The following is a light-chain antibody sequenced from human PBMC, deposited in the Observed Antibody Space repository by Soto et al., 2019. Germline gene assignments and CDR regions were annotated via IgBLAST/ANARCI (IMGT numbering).Light chain of an antibody. CDR2: EVN. CDR1: GSDVGDSSH. CDR3: CLSPGSLTWL. Sequence: QSALTQPSSVSGSPGQSVTISCTATGSDVGDSSHVSWYQLHPGKAPKLMIYEVNNRPSGVPDRFSGCKSGSTASLTISGLQAEDEAEYYCCLSPGSLTWLFGGGTKLTVL. V-gene: IGLV2-11*01. J-gene: IGLJ3*02.